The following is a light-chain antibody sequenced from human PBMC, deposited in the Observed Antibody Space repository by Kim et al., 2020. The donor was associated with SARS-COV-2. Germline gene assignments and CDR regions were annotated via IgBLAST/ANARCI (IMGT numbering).Light chain of an antibody. CDR3: LQDYSYPRT. CDR1: QGIRND. V-gene: IGKV1-6*01. Sequence: TSVGDRVTITCRASQGIRNDLGWYQQKPGKAPKLLIYGAFSLQTGVPSRFSGSGSATDFTLTISSLQPEDFATYFCLQDYSYPRTFGQGTRLEIK. CDR2: GAF. J-gene: IGKJ5*01.